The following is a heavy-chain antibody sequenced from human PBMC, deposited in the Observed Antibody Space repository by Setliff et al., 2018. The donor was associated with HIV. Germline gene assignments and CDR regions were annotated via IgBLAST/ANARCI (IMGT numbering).Heavy chain of an antibody. CDR2: ILSGGNT. J-gene: IGHJ4*02. D-gene: IGHD3-16*01. CDR3: ARPQQGLGGGSRFDY. CDR1: GGSISSRSYY. V-gene: IGHV4-39*01. Sequence: SETLSLTCSVFGGSISSRSYYWGWIRQSPGQGLEWIGNILSGGNTYYNPSLKSRVSMSVDTSKNQFSLKLNSVTAADTAVYYCARPQQGLGGGSRFDYWGRGTLVTVSS.